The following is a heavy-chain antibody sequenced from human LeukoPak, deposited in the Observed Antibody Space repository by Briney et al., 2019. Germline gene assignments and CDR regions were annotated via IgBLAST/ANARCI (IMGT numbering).Heavy chain of an antibody. CDR1: GFTFSSYW. D-gene: IGHD6-13*01. V-gene: IGHV3-7*01. Sequence: GGSLRLSCAASGFTFSSYWMSWVRQPPGKGLEWVAHIKQDGRDKYYVDSVKGRFTISRDNANNSLYVQMHSLKVEDTAVYYCARGGAPGTFDFWGPGTLVTVSS. CDR3: ARGGAPGTFDF. J-gene: IGHJ4*02. CDR2: IKQDGRDK.